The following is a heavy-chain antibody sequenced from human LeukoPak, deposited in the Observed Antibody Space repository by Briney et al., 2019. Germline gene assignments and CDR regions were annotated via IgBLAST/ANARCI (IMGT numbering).Heavy chain of an antibody. V-gene: IGHV1-8*02. J-gene: IGHJ4*02. CDR1: GYTFSSYD. CDR3: ARGDFGDYFLDY. D-gene: IGHD4-17*01. Sequence: ASVKVSCKASGYTFSSYDINWVRQATGQGLEWMGWMNPNSGNTGYAQRFQGRVTMTRNTSISTAYMELSSLRSEDTAVYYCARGDFGDYFLDYWGQGTLVTVSS. CDR2: MNPNSGNT.